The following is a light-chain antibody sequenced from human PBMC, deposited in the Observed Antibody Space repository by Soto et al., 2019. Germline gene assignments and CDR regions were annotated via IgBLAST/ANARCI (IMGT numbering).Light chain of an antibody. Sequence: DIQMTQSPSALSASVGDRVTITCRASQSITNRLAWYQQKLGKAPKLLIYKASNLESGVPSRFSGSGSGTEFTLTLSSLQLDDFATYYCQQYNGFPWTFGQGTKVEIK. CDR2: KAS. CDR3: QQYNGFPWT. J-gene: IGKJ1*01. V-gene: IGKV1-5*03. CDR1: QSITNR.